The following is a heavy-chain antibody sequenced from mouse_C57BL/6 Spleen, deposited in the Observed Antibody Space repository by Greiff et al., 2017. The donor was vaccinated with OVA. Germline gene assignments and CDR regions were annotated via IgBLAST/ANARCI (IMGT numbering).Heavy chain of an antibody. D-gene: IGHD1-1*02. CDR3: ARSIYGGYYWYVDV. J-gene: IGHJ1*03. CDR1: GYTFTGYW. CDR2: IYPGSGST. Sequence: VQLQQSGAELMKPGASVKLSCKATGYTFTGYWIAWVKQRPGHGLEWIGKIYPGSGSTNYTEKFKGQATVTADTSSNTAYMQLSSLTTEDSAIYYCARSIYGGYYWYVDVWGTGTTGTVSS. V-gene: IGHV1-9*01.